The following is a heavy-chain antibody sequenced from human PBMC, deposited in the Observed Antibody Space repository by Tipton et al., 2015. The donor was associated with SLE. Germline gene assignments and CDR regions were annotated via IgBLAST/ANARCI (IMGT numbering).Heavy chain of an antibody. CDR1: GGSITSGSYY. CDR3: ARWALVHAAFDI. CDR2: IHMGGST. D-gene: IGHD1-1*01. J-gene: IGHJ3*02. V-gene: IGHV4-61*02. Sequence: LSLTCTVSGGSITSGSYYWSWIRQPAGKGLEWIGRIHMGGSTNYKPSLKSRVTISKDTSKNQFSLNLNSVTAADTAVYYCARWALVHAAFDIWGQGTVVTVSS.